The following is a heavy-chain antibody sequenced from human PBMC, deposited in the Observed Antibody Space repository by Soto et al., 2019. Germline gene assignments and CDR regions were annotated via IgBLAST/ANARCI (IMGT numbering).Heavy chain of an antibody. V-gene: IGHV3-48*02. CDR1: GFTFSSYS. J-gene: IGHJ3*02. CDR3: ARDRHYAFDI. CDR2: ISSGSDII. Sequence: EVQLVESGGGLVQPGGSLRLSCAASGFTFSSYSMNWVRQAPGKGLEWVSYISSGSDIIFYADSLRGRFTISRDNAKNSLYLQMNSLRDEDTAVYYCARDRHYAFDIWGLGTMVTVSS.